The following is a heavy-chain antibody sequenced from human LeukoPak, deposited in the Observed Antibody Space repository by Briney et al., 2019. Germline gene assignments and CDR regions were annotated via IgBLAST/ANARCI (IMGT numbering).Heavy chain of an antibody. CDR3: ARLTVLPYYMDV. Sequence: PSETLSLTCVVSGYSISSGYYWGWIRQPPGKELEWIGSIYHSGSTYYNPSLKSRVTISVDTSKNQFSLKLISVTAADTAVYYCARLTVLPYYMDVWGKGTTVTVSS. D-gene: IGHD4-11*01. CDR1: GYSISSGYY. V-gene: IGHV4-38-2*01. CDR2: IYHSGST. J-gene: IGHJ6*03.